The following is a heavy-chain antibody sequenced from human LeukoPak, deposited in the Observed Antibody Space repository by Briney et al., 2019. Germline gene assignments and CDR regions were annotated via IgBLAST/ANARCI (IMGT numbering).Heavy chain of an antibody. CDR3: ARDHSVAGTW. CDR2: ISSSGRTI. V-gene: IGHV3-11*04. CDR1: GGSISSSSYN. Sequence: LSLTCTVSGGSISSSSYNGGGHRQPPGRGREGVTYISSSGRTIYYADSVKGRFTISTHNAKNSLYLQMNSLRAEDTAVYYCARDHSVAGTWWGQGTLVTVSS. D-gene: IGHD6-19*01. J-gene: IGHJ4*02.